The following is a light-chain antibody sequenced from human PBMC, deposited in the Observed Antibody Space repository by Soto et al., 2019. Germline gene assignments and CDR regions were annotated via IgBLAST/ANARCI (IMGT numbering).Light chain of an antibody. V-gene: IGLV2-8*01. J-gene: IGLJ2*01. CDR2: EVS. Sequence: QSALTQPPSASGSPGQSVTISCTGTSSDVGGYNYVSWYQQHPGKAPQLMIYEVSRWPSGVPDRFSGSKSGNTASLTVSGLQAEDEADYYCSSYAGGSNLLFGGGTKLTVL. CDR1: SSDVGGYNY. CDR3: SSYAGGSNLL.